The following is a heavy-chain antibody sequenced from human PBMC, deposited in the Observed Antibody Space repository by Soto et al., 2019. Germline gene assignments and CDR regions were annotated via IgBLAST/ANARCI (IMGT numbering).Heavy chain of an antibody. CDR1: GFNFSSHG. Sequence: EVQVLESGGGLVHPGGSLSLSCTGTGFNFSSHGLRWVRQSPVKGLEWVSSISTSGGTTYYADSVKGRVIFSRDNSQNVGYLQMNSLRVEDTAVSSGAGRGWYLGGPGTLVIVSS. J-gene: IGHJ4*02. CDR3: AGRGWYL. D-gene: IGHD6-19*01. V-gene: IGHV3-23*01. CDR2: ISTSGGTT.